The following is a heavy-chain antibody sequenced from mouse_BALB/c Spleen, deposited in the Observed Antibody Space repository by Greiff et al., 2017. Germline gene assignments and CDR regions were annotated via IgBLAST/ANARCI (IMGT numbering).Heavy chain of an antibody. CDR1: GFTFSSYA. J-gene: IGHJ2*01. D-gene: IGHD1-1*01. CDR3: ARGTTTVDY. CDR2: ISSGGST. V-gene: IGHV5-6-5*01. Sequence: EVLLVESGGGLVKPGGSLKVSCAASGFTFSSYAMSWVRQTPEKRLEWVASISSGGSTYYPASVKGRFTISRDNARNILYLQMSSLRSEDTAMYYCARGTTTVDYWGQGTTLTVSS.